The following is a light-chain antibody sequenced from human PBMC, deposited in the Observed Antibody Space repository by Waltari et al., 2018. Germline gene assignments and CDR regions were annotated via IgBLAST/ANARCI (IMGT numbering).Light chain of an antibody. J-gene: IGKJ4*01. CDR3: QQYNSYLLT. CDR2: DAS. V-gene: IGKV1-5*01. CDR1: QSIRTW. Sequence: DIQMTQSPSTLSASVGDTVTITCRASQSIRTWLAWYQQKPGKAPKLLIYDASILESGVPSRFSGSGSGTEFTLTISSLQPDDFATYYCQQYNSYLLTFGGGTKVEIK.